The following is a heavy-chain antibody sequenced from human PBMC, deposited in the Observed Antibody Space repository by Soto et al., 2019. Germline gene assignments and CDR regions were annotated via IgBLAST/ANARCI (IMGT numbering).Heavy chain of an antibody. J-gene: IGHJ4*02. CDR1: GLTCSDYY. D-gene: IGHD6-19*01. CDR2: ISSSGSTI. CDR3: ARQLPYSSGWYESYYFDY. Sequence: VGSLRLSCAASGLTCSDYYMSWIRQAPGKGLEWVSYISSSGSTIYYADSVKGRFTISRDNAKNSLYLQMNSLRAEDTAVYYCARQLPYSSGWYESYYFDYWGQGTLVTVSS. V-gene: IGHV3-11*01.